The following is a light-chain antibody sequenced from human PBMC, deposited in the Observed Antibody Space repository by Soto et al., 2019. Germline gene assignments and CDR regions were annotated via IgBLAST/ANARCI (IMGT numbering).Light chain of an antibody. CDR2: DVS. CDR3: SSYGASSTL. V-gene: IGLV2-14*03. J-gene: IGLJ2*01. CDR1: SSDIGGYNY. Sequence: QSALTQPASVSGYPGQSITISCTGSSSDIGGYNYVSWYQQHPGKAPKLLIYDVSYRPSGISDRFSGSKSGNTASLTISGLQPDDEADYYCSSYGASSTLFGGGTTVTV.